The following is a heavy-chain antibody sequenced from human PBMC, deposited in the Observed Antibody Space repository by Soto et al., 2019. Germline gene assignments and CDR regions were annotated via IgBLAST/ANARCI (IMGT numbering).Heavy chain of an antibody. CDR1: GFTFSSYW. J-gene: IGHJ3*02. V-gene: IGHV3-7*01. CDR3: ATTMPGLFTIRGAFDI. CDR2: IRQDGSEK. D-gene: IGHD3-3*01. Sequence: QPGGSLRLSCAASGFTFSSYWMSWVRQAPGKGLEWVANIRQDGSEKYYVDSVKGRFTISRDNAKNSLYLQMNSLRAEDTAVYYCATTMPGLFTIRGAFDIWGQGTVVTVSS.